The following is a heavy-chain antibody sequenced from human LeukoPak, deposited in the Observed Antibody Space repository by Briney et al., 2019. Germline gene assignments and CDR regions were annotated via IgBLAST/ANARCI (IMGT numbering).Heavy chain of an antibody. CDR2: ISGSGGYT. CDR1: GFTFSNYA. Sequence: GGSLRLSCAASGFTFSNYAMGWVRQAPGKGLEWVSSISGSGGYTYYADSVKGRFTISRDNSNNTLYLQMNNMRAEDTAIYYCAKGLEVGGTKGVDYWGQGTLVTVSS. J-gene: IGHJ4*02. CDR3: AKGLEVGGTKGVDY. D-gene: IGHD1-26*01. V-gene: IGHV3-23*01.